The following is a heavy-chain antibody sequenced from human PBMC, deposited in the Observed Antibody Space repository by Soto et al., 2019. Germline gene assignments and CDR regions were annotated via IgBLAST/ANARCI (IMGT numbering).Heavy chain of an antibody. Sequence: GGSLRLSCAASGFTFSSYGMHRVRQAPGKGLEWVAVISYDGSNKYYADSVKGRFTISRDNSKNTLYLQMNSLRAEDTAVYYCAKNAAGSSFDYWGQGTLVTVSS. CDR1: GFTFSSYG. CDR2: ISYDGSNK. J-gene: IGHJ4*02. CDR3: AKNAAGSSFDY. D-gene: IGHD1-1*01. V-gene: IGHV3-30*18.